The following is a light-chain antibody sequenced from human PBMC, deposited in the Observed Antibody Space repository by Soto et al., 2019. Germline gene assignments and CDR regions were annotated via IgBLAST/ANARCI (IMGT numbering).Light chain of an antibody. CDR3: SSYTSSSTPYVV. CDR1: SSDVGGYNY. J-gene: IGLJ2*01. CDR2: DVS. V-gene: IGLV2-14*01. Sequence: QSALTQPASVSGSPGQSITISCTGTSSDVGGYNYVSWYQQHPGKAPKLMIYDVSNRPSGVSNRFSGSKSGHTASLTISGLQAEDEADYYCSSYTSSSTPYVVFGGGTKLTVL.